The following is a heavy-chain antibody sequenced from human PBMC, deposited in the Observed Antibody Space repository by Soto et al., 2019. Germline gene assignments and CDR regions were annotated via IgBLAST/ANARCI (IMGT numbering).Heavy chain of an antibody. J-gene: IGHJ4*02. Sequence: SETLSLTCTVSGGSISSSSYYWGWIRQPPGKGLEWIGSIYYSGSTYYNPSLKSRVTISVDTSKNQFSLKLSSVTAADTAVYYCASVVDTAMVFGYWGQGTLVTVSS. V-gene: IGHV4-39*01. CDR2: IYYSGST. CDR1: GGSISSSSYY. D-gene: IGHD5-18*01. CDR3: ASVVDTAMVFGY.